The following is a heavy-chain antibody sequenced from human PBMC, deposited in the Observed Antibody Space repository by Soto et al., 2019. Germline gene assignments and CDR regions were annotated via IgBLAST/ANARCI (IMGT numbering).Heavy chain of an antibody. D-gene: IGHD3-10*01. J-gene: IGHJ5*02. V-gene: IGHV4-34*01. Sequence: SETLSLTCAVYGGSCNGYSWSWIRQPPGKGLEWIGEINHSGGTNYNPPLKSRVTISVDTSKNHFSLKLNSVTAADTAVYCCARDTDATVVRCWFDPWGQGALVTV. CDR2: INHSGGT. CDR1: GGSCNGYS. CDR3: ARDTDATVVRCWFDP.